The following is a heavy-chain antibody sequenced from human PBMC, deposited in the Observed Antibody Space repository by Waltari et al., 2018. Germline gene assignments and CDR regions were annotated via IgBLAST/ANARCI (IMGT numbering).Heavy chain of an antibody. CDR3: ARAGGFWSGYYLDY. CDR1: GGSISSYY. Sequence: QVQLQESGPGLVKPSETLSLTCTVSGGSISSYYWSWIRQPPGKGLVWVGYIDYSGSPTDNPPRKRRVTISVGTSRTQFSLQRSSVAAADPAVYYCARAGGFWSGYYLDYWGQGTLVTVSS. J-gene: IGHJ4*02. D-gene: IGHD3-3*01. V-gene: IGHV4-59*13. CDR2: IDYSGSP.